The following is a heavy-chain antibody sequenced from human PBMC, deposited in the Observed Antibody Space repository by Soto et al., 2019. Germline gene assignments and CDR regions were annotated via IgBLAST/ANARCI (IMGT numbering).Heavy chain of an antibody. J-gene: IGHJ5*02. CDR2: ISYDGSNK. Sequence: GGSLRLSCAASGFTFSSYGMHWVRQAPGKGLEWVAVISYDGSNKYYADSVKGRFTISRDNSKNTLYLQMNSLRAEDTAVYYCAKDSSTSQGWFDPWGQGTLVTVSS. CDR3: AKDSSTSQGWFDP. D-gene: IGHD2-2*01. V-gene: IGHV3-30*18. CDR1: GFTFSSYG.